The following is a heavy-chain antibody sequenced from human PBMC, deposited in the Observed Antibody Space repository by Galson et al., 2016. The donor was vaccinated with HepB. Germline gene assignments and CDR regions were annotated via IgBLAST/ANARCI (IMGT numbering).Heavy chain of an antibody. J-gene: IGHJ4*02. CDR1: GFTFSTYA. V-gene: IGHV3-23*01. CDR2: FRENGGST. D-gene: IGHD2-21*02. Sequence: SLRLSCAASGFTFSTYAMSWVRQSPGKGLEWVSTFRENGGSTYYADSVKGRFTISRDKSKNTLFLQMNSLRVEDTAVYYCAKGGRYCGGDCYSHWGQGTLVTVPS. CDR3: AKGGRYCGGDCYSH.